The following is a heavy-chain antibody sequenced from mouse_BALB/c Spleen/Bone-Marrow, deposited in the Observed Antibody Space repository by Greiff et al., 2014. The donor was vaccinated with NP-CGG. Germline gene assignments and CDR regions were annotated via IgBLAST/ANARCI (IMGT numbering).Heavy chain of an antibody. J-gene: IGHJ3*01. V-gene: IGHV3-8*02. CDR2: ISYSGST. D-gene: IGHD2-1*01. Sequence: ESGPSLVKPSQTLSLTCSVTGDSITSGYWNWIRKFPGNKLEYMGYISYSGSTYYNPSLKSRISITRDTSKNQYYLQLNSVTTEDTATYYCTTFRGGNFAVRSPYWGQGTLVTVSA. CDR3: TTFRGGNFAVRSPY. CDR1: GDSITSGY.